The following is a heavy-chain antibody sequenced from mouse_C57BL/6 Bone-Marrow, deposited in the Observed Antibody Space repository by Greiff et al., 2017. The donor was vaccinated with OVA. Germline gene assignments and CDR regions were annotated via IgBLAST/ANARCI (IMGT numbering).Heavy chain of an antibody. V-gene: IGHV5-9-1*02. J-gene: IGHJ2*01. CDR3: TRGRGYSNSRYFDY. D-gene: IGHD2-5*01. Sequence: EVMLVESGEGLVKPGGSLKLSCAASGFTFSSYAMSWVRQTPEKRLEWVAYISSGGDYIYYADTVKGRFTISRDNARNTLYLQMSSLKSEDTAMYYCTRGRGYSNSRYFDYWGQGTTLTVSS. CDR2: ISSGGDYI. CDR1: GFTFSSYA.